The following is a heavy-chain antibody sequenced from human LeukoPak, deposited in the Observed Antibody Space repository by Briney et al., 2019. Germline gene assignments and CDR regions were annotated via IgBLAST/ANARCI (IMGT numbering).Heavy chain of an antibody. CDR1: GGSISSSSYY. V-gene: IGHV4-39*01. CDR3: ARVIAAAGTIEEFDY. CDR2: IYYSGST. D-gene: IGHD6-13*01. Sequence: SETLSLTCTVSGGSISSSSYYWGWIRQPPGKGLEWIGSIYYSGSTYYNPSLKSRVTISVDTSKNQFSLKLSSVTAADTAVYYCARVIAAAGTIEEFDYWGQGTLVTVSS. J-gene: IGHJ4*02.